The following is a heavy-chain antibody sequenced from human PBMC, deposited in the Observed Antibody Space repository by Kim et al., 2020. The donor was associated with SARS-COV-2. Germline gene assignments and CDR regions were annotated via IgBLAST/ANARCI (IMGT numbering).Heavy chain of an antibody. CDR3: ARGYYGSGSYTFDY. Sequence: AQKVQGRVTMTRNTSISTAYMELSSLRSEDTAVYYCARGYYGSGSYTFDYWGQGTLVTVSS. D-gene: IGHD3-10*01. V-gene: IGHV1-8*01. J-gene: IGHJ4*02.